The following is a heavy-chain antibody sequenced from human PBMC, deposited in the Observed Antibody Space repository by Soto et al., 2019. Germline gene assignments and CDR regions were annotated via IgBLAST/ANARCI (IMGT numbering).Heavy chain of an antibody. D-gene: IGHD3-10*01. CDR1: GGTFRSYA. CDR3: ARDFPITMVRGVSNWYFDL. J-gene: IGHJ2*01. Sequence: QVQLVQSGAEVKKPGSSVKVSCKASGGTFRSYAISWVRQAPGQGLEWMGGIIPIFGTANYAQKFQGRVTITADESTSTAYMELSSLRSEDTAVYYCARDFPITMVRGVSNWYFDLWGRGTLVTVSS. V-gene: IGHV1-69*01. CDR2: IIPIFGTA.